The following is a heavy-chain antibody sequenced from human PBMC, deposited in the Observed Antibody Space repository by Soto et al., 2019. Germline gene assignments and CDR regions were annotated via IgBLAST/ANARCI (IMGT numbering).Heavy chain of an antibody. V-gene: IGHV3-23*01. CDR1: GFTFRDYA. J-gene: IGHJ4*02. Sequence: GGSLRLSCAASGFTFRDYAMSWVRQAPGKGLEWVSTLSAFGGSPYYADSVKGRLTISRDNSKNTLYLEIYSLRAEDTARYYCAKDTEGVGATGAMDYWGQGTLVTVSS. CDR3: AKDTEGVGATGAMDY. D-gene: IGHD1-26*01. CDR2: LSAFGGSP.